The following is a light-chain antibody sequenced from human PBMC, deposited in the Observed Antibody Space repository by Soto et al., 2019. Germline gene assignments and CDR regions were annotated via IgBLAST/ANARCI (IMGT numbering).Light chain of an antibody. CDR3: SSYTSSRTLV. CDR1: SSDIGAYNY. J-gene: IGLJ1*01. V-gene: IGLV2-14*01. Sequence: QSVRTQPASVSGSPGQSITISCTGTSSDIGAYNYVSWFQQHPGKAPKLIIYEVTYRPSGVSNRFSGSKSGNTASLTISGLQADDEADYYCSSYTSSRTLVFGTGTKVTVL. CDR2: EVT.